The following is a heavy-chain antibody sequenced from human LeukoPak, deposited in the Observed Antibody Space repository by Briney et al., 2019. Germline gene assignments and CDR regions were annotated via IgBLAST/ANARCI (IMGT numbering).Heavy chain of an antibody. Sequence: KPGGSLRLSCAASGFTFSDYYMSWIRQAPGKGLEWVSYISSSSSYTNYADSVKGRFTISRDNAKNSLYLQMNSLRAEDTAVYYCARRPDCRGGFCFVDYWGQGTLVTVSS. CDR3: ARRPDCRGGFCFVDY. V-gene: IGHV3-11*03. CDR1: GFTFSDYY. D-gene: IGHD2-21*01. CDR2: ISSSSSYT. J-gene: IGHJ4*02.